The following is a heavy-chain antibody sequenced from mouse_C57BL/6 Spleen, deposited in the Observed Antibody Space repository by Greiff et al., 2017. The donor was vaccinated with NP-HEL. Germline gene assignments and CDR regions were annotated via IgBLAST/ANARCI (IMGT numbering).Heavy chain of an antibody. CDR3: ARLPTSYYYGSSLLGFDY. Sequence: QVQLQQSGAELVRPGSSVKLSCKASGYTFTSYWMDWVKQRPGQGLEWIGNIYPSDSETHYNQKFKDKATLTVDKSSSTAYMQLSSLTSEDSAVYYCARLPTSYYYGSSLLGFDYWGQGTTLTVSS. V-gene: IGHV1-61*01. CDR1: GYTFTSYW. CDR2: IYPSDSET. J-gene: IGHJ2*01. D-gene: IGHD1-1*01.